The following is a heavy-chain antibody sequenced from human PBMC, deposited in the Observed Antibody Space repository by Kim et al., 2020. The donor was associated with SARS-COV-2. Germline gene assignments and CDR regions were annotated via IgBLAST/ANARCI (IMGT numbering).Heavy chain of an antibody. V-gene: IGHV3-23*01. J-gene: IGHJ4*02. D-gene: IGHD3-3*01. Sequence: AGSVKGRLTISRDNSKNTLDLQLNSLRAEDTAVYYCAIVASKLRFLNFEYWGQGTLVTVSP. CDR3: AIVASKLRFLNFEY.